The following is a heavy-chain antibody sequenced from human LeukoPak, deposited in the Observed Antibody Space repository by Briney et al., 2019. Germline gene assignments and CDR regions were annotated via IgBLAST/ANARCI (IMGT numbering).Heavy chain of an antibody. CDR2: IYYSGST. Sequence: SETLSLTCTVSGGSISSHYWSWIRQPPGKGLEWIGYIYYSGSTNYNPSLKSRVTISVDTSKNQFSLKPSSVTAADTAVYYCARVRSRSERMYYYYYYYMDVWGKGTTVTVSS. CDR3: ARVRSRSERMYYYYYYYMDV. V-gene: IGHV4-59*11. J-gene: IGHJ6*03. D-gene: IGHD2-15*01. CDR1: GGSISSHY.